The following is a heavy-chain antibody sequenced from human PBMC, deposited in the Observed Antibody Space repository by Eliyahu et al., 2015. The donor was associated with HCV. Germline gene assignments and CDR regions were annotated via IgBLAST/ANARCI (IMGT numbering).Heavy chain of an antibody. CDR3: ARGHTTLAP. Sequence: DVQLVESGXGLVQPGGSXRXXCAVXGXTFSXSWXTWVRQAPGKGLEWVANIKPDGSGRYYVDSVQGRFTISRDNPKNSLYLQMSSLRVEDTAVYFCARGHTTLAPGGQGTLVTVSS. D-gene: IGHD1-1*01. V-gene: IGHV3-7*05. CDR1: GXTFSXSW. CDR2: IKPDGSGR. J-gene: IGHJ5*02.